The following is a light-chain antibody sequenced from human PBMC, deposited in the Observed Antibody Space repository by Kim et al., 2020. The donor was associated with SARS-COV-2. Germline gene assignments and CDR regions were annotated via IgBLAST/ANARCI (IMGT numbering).Light chain of an antibody. CDR2: YTS. CDR3: QQATDFPWT. J-gene: IGKJ1*01. Sequence: ASVGDKVTTTCRASQGIDSRLAWYQQKPGSAPKLLIYYTSNLQSGVPSRFSGSGSGTDFTLTINSLQPADSATYYCQQATDFPWTVGQGTKVDIK. CDR1: QGIDSR. V-gene: IGKV1-12*01.